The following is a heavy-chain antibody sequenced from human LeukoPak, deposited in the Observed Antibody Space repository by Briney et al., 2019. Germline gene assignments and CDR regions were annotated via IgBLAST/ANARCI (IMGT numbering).Heavy chain of an antibody. V-gene: IGHV4-59*08. CDR3: ARRGYASSWSFDY. J-gene: IGHJ4*02. D-gene: IGHD6-13*01. Sequence: PSETLSLTCTVSGGSISSYYWSWIRQPPGKGLEWIGYIYYSGSTNYNPSLKSRVTISVDTSKSQFSLKLSSVTAADTAVYYCARRGYASSWSFDYWGQGTLVTVSS. CDR1: GGSISSYY. CDR2: IYYSGST.